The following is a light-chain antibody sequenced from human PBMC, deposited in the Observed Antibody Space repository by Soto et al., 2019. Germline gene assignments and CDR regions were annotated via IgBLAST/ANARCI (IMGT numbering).Light chain of an antibody. J-gene: IGLJ1*01. CDR2: DVS. V-gene: IGLV2-14*01. CDR3: SSYTSSSTYV. Sequence: QSALTQPPSVSGSPGQSVTISCTGTRSDVGAYNYVSWYQQHPGKAPKLMVYDVSNRPSGVSNRFSGSKSGNTASLTISGLQAEDEADYYCSSYTSSSTYVFGTGTKVTVL. CDR1: RSDVGAYNY.